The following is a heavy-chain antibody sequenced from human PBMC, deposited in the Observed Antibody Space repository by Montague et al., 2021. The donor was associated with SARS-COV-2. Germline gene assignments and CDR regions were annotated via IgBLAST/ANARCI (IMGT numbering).Heavy chain of an antibody. V-gene: IGHV4-31*03. CDR2: IDYSGST. CDR1: GGSISSGGCH. CDR3: ARSPEPMIILIITSLNWYFDL. Sequence: TLSLTCTVSGGSISSGGCHWSWIRQHPGKGLEWIGYIDYSGSTYYXPSLKSRVTISVDTSKNQFSLKMSSVTAADTAVYYCARSPEPMIILIITSLNWYFDLWDRGTLVTVSS. D-gene: IGHD3-22*01. J-gene: IGHJ2*01.